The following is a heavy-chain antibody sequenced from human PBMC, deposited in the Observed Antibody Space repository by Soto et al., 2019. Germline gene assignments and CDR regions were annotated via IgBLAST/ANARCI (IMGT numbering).Heavy chain of an antibody. CDR2: ISHSGSA. D-gene: IGHD3-22*01. CDR3: ARVVSKDYDSSGEFDY. V-gene: IGHV4-4*02. Sequence: QVQLQESGPGLVKPSGTLSLTCAVSGGSISSTYWWSWVREPPGKVLEWLGEISHSGSANYNPSLESRVTLVVGKANSRCSLKLCCVAAADTAGAYCARVVSKDYDSSGEFDYWGQGTLVTVSS. CDR1: GGSISSTYW. J-gene: IGHJ4*02.